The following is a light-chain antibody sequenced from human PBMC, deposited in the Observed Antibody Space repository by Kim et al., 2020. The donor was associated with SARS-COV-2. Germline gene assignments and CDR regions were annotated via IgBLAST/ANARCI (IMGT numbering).Light chain of an antibody. CDR3: AAWDDSMNGPV. J-gene: IGLJ3*02. Sequence: GQRVTISCSGSSANIGSNTVNWYHELPGTATKLLIYSNNQRPSGVPDRFSGSKSGTSASLAISGLQSEDEADYYCAAWDDSMNGPVFGGGTKLTVL. CDR2: SNN. V-gene: IGLV1-44*01. CDR1: SANIGSNT.